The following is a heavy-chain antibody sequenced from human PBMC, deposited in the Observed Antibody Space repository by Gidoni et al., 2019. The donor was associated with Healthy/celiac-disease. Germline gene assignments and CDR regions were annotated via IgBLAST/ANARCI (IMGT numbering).Heavy chain of an antibody. D-gene: IGHD6-19*01. CDR2: IYYSGST. CDR3: ARERSGWYDY. V-gene: IGHV4-59*01. J-gene: IGHJ4*02. Sequence: QVQLQESGPGLVKPSETLSPTCTVAGGSSSSYYWSWIRQPPGKGLEWIGYIYYSGSTNYNPSLKSRVTISVDTSKNQFSLKLSSVTAADTAVYYCARERSGWYDYWGQGTLVTVSS. CDR1: GGSSSSYY.